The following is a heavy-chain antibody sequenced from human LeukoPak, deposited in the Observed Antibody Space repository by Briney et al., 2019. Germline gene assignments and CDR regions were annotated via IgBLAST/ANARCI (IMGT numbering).Heavy chain of an antibody. Sequence: GRSLRLSCAASGFTFDDYAMHWVRQAPGKGLEWVSGISWNSGSIGYADSVKGRFTISRDNAKNSLYLQMNRWRAEDTALYYWAKEGITMVRGVEVPYYGMDVWGQGTTVTVSS. CDR1: GFTFDDYA. CDR2: ISWNSGSI. CDR3: AKEGITMVRGVEVPYYGMDV. V-gene: IGHV3-9*01. D-gene: IGHD3-10*01. J-gene: IGHJ6*02.